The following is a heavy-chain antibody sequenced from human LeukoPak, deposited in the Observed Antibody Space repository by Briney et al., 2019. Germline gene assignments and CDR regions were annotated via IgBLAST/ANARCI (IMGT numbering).Heavy chain of an antibody. J-gene: IGHJ4*02. CDR1: GGSISSYY. CDR2: IYYSGST. CDR3: ARAFGYSSSWSSPNEYYFDY. V-gene: IGHV4-59*01. Sequence: SETLSLTCTVSGGSISSYYWSWIRQPPGKGLEWIGYIYYSGSTNYNPSLKSRVTISVDTSKNQFSLKLSSVTAADTAVYYCARAFGYSSSWSSPNEYYFDYWGQGTLVTVSS. D-gene: IGHD6-13*01.